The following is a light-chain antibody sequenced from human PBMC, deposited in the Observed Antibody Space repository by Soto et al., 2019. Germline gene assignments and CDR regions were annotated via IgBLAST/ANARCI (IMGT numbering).Light chain of an antibody. J-gene: IGLJ2*01. CDR2: DVS. V-gene: IGLV2-14*01. CDR1: SSDVGGYNY. Sequence: QSALTQPASVSGSPGQSITISCTGTSSDVGGYNYVSWYQQHPGKAPKLMIYDVSNRPSGVSNRFSGSKSGNTASLTISGLQAEDEADDYCSSSTSSSTSVVFGGGTKLTVL. CDR3: SSSTSSSTSVV.